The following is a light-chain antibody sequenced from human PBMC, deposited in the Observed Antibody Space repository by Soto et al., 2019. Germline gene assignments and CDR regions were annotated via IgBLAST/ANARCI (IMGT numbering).Light chain of an antibody. V-gene: IGKV3-11*01. Sequence: EIVLTQSPATLSLSPVERVTLSCSASQSVSNYLAWYQQKPGQAPRLLVSAASNRATGIPARFSGSGSGTDFTLTISSLEPEDFGAFYCQQSFDWPKINFGQGTRLEIK. J-gene: IGKJ5*01. CDR3: QQSFDWPKIN. CDR1: QSVSNY. CDR2: AAS.